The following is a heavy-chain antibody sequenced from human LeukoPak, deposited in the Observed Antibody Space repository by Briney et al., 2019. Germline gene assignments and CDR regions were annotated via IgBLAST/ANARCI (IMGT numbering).Heavy chain of an antibody. CDR2: ISGSGGST. Sequence: PGGSLRLSCVASGFTFSSYAMSWVRQAPGKGLEWVSTISGSGGSTYFADSVKDRFTISRENSKNTLYLQMNSLRAEDTAVYYCAKDGDGSGSYYYYYFDYWGQGTLVTVSS. CDR1: GFTFSSYA. V-gene: IGHV3-23*01. CDR3: AKDGDGSGSYYYYYFDY. J-gene: IGHJ4*02. D-gene: IGHD3-10*01.